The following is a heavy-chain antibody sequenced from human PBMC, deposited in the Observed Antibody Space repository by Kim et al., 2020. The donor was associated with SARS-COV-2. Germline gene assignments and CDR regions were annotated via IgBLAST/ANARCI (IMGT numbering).Heavy chain of an antibody. Sequence: GGSLRLSCAASGFTFSNSGMHWVRQAPGKGLEWVALISSDGSNKYYADSVKGRFTISRDNSKNTVYLQMNSLRDEDTAVYYCARRGGYNSADYWGQGTLVTVSS. J-gene: IGHJ4*02. CDR1: GFTFSNSG. CDR3: ARRGGYNSADY. V-gene: IGHV3-30*03. D-gene: IGHD5-18*01. CDR2: ISSDGSNK.